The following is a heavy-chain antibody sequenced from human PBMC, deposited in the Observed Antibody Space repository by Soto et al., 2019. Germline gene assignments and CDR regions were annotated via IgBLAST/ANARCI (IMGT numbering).Heavy chain of an antibody. V-gene: IGHV4-59*01. CDR2: IYYSGST. CDR1: GGSISSYD. J-gene: IGHJ6*02. CDR3: AREQTFWSGYYGMDV. Sequence: PSETLSLTCTVSGGSISSYDWSWIRQPPGKGLEWIGYIYYSGSTNYNPSLKSRVTISVDTSKNQFSLKLSSVTAADTAVYYCAREQTFWSGYYGMDVWGQGTTVTVSS. D-gene: IGHD3-3*01.